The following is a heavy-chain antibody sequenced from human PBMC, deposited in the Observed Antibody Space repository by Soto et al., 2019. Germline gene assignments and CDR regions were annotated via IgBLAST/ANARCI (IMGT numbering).Heavy chain of an antibody. J-gene: IGHJ6*02. D-gene: IGHD6-19*01. V-gene: IGHV6-1*01. Sequence: SQTLSLTCAISGDSVSSNSAAWNWIRQSPSRGLEWLGRTYYRSKWYNDYAVSVKSRITINPDTSKNQFSLQLNSVTPEDTAVYYCALDSSGRPRYYYYGMDVWGQGTTVTVSS. CDR2: TYYRSKWYN. CDR3: ALDSSGRPRYYYYGMDV. CDR1: GDSVSSNSAA.